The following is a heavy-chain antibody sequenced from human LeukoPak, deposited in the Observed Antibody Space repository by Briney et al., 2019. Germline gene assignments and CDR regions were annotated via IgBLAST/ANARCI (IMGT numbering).Heavy chain of an antibody. CDR3: ARGLEDRISIFGVVKFYYFGF. J-gene: IGHJ4*02. CDR2: IDHSGSS. CDR1: GGSFSNYY. V-gene: IGHV4-34*01. Sequence: SETLSLTCAVYGGSFSNYYWTWIRQPPGKGLEWIGEIDHSGSSHYNPSLESRVTISVDTSKNQLSLKLSSVTAADTAVYYCARGLEDRISIFGVVKFYYFGFWGQGTLVTVSS. D-gene: IGHD3-3*01.